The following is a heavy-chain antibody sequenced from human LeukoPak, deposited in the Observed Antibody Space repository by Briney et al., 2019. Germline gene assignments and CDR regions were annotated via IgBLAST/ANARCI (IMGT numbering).Heavy chain of an antibody. V-gene: IGHV4-59*01. CDR3: ARGNYYDSSGYYRYAFDI. D-gene: IGHD3-22*01. CDR1: GGSFSSYY. CDR2: IYYSGST. J-gene: IGHJ3*02. Sequence: SETLSLTCTVSGGSFSSYYWSWIRQPPGKGLEWIGYIYYSGSTNYNPSLKSRVTISVDTSKNQFSLKLSSVTAADTAVYYCARGNYYDSSGYYRYAFDIWGQGTMVTVSS.